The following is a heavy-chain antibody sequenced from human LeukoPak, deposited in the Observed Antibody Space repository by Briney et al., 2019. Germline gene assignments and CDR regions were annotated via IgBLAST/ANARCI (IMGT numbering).Heavy chain of an antibody. J-gene: IGHJ5*02. CDR2: IYYSGST. V-gene: IGHV4-39*07. D-gene: IGHD6-13*01. CDR3: ARMYSSSWPQYNWFDP. CDR1: GGSISSSSYY. Sequence: SETLSLTCTVSGGSISSSSYYWGWIRQPPGKGLEWIGSIYYSGSTYYNPSLKSRVTISVDTSKNQFSLKLSSVTAADTAVYYCARMYSSSWPQYNWFDPWGQGTLVTVSS.